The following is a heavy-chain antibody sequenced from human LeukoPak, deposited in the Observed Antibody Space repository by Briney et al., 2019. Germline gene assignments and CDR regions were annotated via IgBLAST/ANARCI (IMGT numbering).Heavy chain of an antibody. J-gene: IGHJ4*02. CDR1: GGSISSGGYS. CDR3: ARGDSSGYPDY. V-gene: IGHV4-30-2*01. CDR2: IYHSGST. Sequence: SQTLSLTCAVSGGSISSGGYSWSWIRQPPGKGLEWIGYIYHSGSTNYNPSVKSRLTISMDKSKNQFSLKLSSVTAADTAVYYCARGDSSGYPDYWGQGTLVIVSS. D-gene: IGHD3-22*01.